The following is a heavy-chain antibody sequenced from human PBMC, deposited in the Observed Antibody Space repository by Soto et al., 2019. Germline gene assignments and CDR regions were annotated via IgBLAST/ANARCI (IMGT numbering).Heavy chain of an antibody. Sequence: TSETLSLTCTVSGGSVSSGSYYWSWIRQPPGKGLEWIGYIYYSGSTNYNPSLKSRVTISVDTSKNQFSLKLSSVTAADTAVYYCERVPWNYSGYFHYWGQGTLVTVSP. CDR2: IYYSGST. J-gene: IGHJ4*02. D-gene: IGHD1-7*01. V-gene: IGHV4-61*01. CDR1: GGSVSSGSYY. CDR3: ERVPWNYSGYFHY.